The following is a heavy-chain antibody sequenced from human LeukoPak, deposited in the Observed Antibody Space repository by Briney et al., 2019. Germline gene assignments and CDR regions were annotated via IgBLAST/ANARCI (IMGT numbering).Heavy chain of an antibody. D-gene: IGHD3-3*01. Sequence: GESLKVSCKGSGYSFTSYWIGWVRQMPGKGLEWMGIIYPGDSDTRYSPSFQGQVTISADKSISTAYLQWSSLKASDTAMYYCARQSRITIFGVDYYYMDVWGKGTTVTVSS. CDR1: GYSFTSYW. CDR3: ARQSRITIFGVDYYYMDV. J-gene: IGHJ6*03. CDR2: IYPGDSDT. V-gene: IGHV5-51*01.